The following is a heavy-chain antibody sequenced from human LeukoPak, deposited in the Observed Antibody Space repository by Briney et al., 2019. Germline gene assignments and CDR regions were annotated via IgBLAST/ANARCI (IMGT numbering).Heavy chain of an antibody. CDR3: AKAPVTSCRGAYCYPFDS. CDR1: GFTFNTYW. J-gene: IGHJ4*02. D-gene: IGHD2-21*01. CDR2: IKHDGSEK. Sequence: GGSLRLSCAASGFTFNTYWMSWVRQAPGKGLEWVANIKHDGSEKYYVDSVKGRFTISRDNAENTLYLQMNSLRAEDAAVYFCAKAPVTSCRGAYCYPFDSWGQGTLVTVSS. V-gene: IGHV3-7*03.